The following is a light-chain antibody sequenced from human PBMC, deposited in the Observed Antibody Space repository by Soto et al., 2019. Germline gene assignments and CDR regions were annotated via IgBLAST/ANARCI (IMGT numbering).Light chain of an antibody. CDR1: QTITNW. V-gene: IGKV1-5*03. Sequence: DIQKTPSPSTLSASVGDKVTLTFRASQTITNWLAWYQQKPGKAPRLLIYETSSLEDGVPSRFSGSGSGTEFTLTISSLQPDDFSTYYCQQYNSYPLTFGGGTKVDIK. CDR3: QQYNSYPLT. J-gene: IGKJ4*01. CDR2: ETS.